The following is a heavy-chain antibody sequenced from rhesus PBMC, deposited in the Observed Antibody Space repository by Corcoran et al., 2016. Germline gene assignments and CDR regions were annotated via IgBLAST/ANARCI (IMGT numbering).Heavy chain of an antibody. CDR3: AREREQLKRFDG. CDR1: GGSISSSNC. CDR2: NQVRRTIT. V-gene: IGHV4S10*01. Sequence: QVQLQESGPGLVKPSETLSLTCAFSGGSISSSNCWSWIRQPPGKGLQWMGYNQVRRTITNHKPALKSRVTISKDTSKNQFSLKRSSVTAADTAVYYCAREREQLKRFDGWGPGVLVTVSS. D-gene: IGHD6-13*01. J-gene: IGHJ5-1*01.